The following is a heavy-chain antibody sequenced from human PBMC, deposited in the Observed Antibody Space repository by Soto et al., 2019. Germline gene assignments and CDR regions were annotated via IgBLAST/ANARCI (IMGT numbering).Heavy chain of an antibody. CDR2: IIPIFGTA. V-gene: IGHV1-69*13. D-gene: IGHD3-22*01. J-gene: IGHJ3*02. CDR3: ARDSARFQNYYDSSGLRDAFDI. CDR1: GGTFSSYA. Sequence: ASLKVSCKASGGTFSSYAISWVPQAPGQGLEWMGGIIPIFGTANYAQKFQGRVTITADESTSTAYMELSSLRSEDTAVYYCARDSARFQNYYDSSGLRDAFDIWGQGXIFTVCS.